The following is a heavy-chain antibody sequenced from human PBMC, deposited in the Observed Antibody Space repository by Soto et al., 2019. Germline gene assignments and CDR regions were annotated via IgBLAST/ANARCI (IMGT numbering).Heavy chain of an antibody. J-gene: IGHJ4*02. CDR2: VSRGGST. CDR3: AKRRGAGGHFDY. Sequence: GGSLRLSCAASGFTFTSYAMGWVRQAPGKGLECVSVVSRGGSTHYADSVTGRFIVSRDNSKNTVPLQMNSLRADDTAVYYCAKRRGAGGHFDYWGQGALVTVSS. V-gene: IGHV3-23*01. CDR1: GFTFTSYA. D-gene: IGHD2-15*01.